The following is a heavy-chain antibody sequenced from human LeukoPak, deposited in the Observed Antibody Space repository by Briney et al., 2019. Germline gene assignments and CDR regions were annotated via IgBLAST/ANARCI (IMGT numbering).Heavy chain of an antibody. V-gene: IGHV4-34*01. D-gene: IGHD3-3*01. Sequence: SETLSLTCAVYGGSFNAYYWSWLRQPPGKGLEWIVEINHTGSTNYHPSLKSRVTISVDTSKKWFSLRLNSVTAADTAVYYCARADFGVVRVFDPWGQVTLVTVSA. J-gene: IGHJ5*02. CDR2: INHTGST. CDR3: ARADFGVVRVFDP. CDR1: GGSFNAYY.